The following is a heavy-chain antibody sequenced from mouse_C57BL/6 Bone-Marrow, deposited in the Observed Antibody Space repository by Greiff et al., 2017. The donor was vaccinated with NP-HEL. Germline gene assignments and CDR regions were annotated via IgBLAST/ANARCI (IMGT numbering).Heavy chain of an antibody. D-gene: IGHD2-2*01. CDR1: GYTFTDYN. CDR2: INPNNGGT. CDR3: ARRGNGYPFAY. V-gene: IGHV1-18*01. J-gene: IGHJ3*01. Sequence: VQLQQSGPELVKPGASVKIPCKASGYTFTDYNMDWVKQSHGKSLEWIGDINPNNGGTIYNQKFKGKATLTVDKSSSTAYMELRSLTSEDTAVYYCARRGNGYPFAYWGQGTLVTVSA.